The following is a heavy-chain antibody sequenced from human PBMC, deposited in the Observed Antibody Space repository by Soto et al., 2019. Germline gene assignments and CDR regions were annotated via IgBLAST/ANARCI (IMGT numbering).Heavy chain of an antibody. CDR1: GFTFNFYW. Sequence: GGSLRLSCAASGFTFNFYWMHWVRQAPGKGLVWVSRIKSDGSSTTYADSVKGRFTISRDNAKNTLYLQMNSLRAEDTAVYYCARGLMVRALGAFDIWGQGTMVTVSS. J-gene: IGHJ3*02. V-gene: IGHV3-74*01. CDR2: IKSDGSST. CDR3: ARGLMVRALGAFDI. D-gene: IGHD3-10*01.